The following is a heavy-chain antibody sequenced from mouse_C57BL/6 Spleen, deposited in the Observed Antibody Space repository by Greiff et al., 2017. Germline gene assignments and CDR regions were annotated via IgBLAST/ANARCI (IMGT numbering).Heavy chain of an antibody. Sequence: QVQLQQSGAELMKPGASVKLSCKATGYTFNGYWIEWVKQRPGNGLEWIGEILPGSGSTNYNEKFKGKATFTAYTSSNTAYMQLSSLTTEDSAIYYCARGSFDWDDYWGQGTTRTVSS. V-gene: IGHV1-9*01. CDR3: ARGSFDWDDY. CDR1: GYTFNGYW. D-gene: IGHD4-1*01. CDR2: ILPGSGST. J-gene: IGHJ2*01.